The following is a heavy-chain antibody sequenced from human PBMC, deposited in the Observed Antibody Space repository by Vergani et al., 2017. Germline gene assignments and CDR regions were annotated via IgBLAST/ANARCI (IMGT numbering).Heavy chain of an antibody. CDR1: GFTFSSYG. Sequence: QVQLVESGGGVVQPGRSLRLSCAASGFTFSSYGMHWVRQAPGKGLEWVAVIWYDGSNKYYADSVKGRFTISRDNSKNTLYLQMNSLRAEDTAVYYCARESIAAAQRGYYYYMDVWGKGTTVTVSS. D-gene: IGHD6-13*01. V-gene: IGHV3-33*01. J-gene: IGHJ6*03. CDR2: IWYDGSNK. CDR3: ARESIAAAQRGYYYYMDV.